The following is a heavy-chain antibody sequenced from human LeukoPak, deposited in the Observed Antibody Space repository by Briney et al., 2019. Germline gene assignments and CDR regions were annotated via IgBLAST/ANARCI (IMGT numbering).Heavy chain of an antibody. Sequence: SETLSLTCTVSGGSISSSSHYWGWIRQPPGKGLEWIGSIYYSGSTYYNPSLKSRVTISVDTSKNQFSLKLSSVTAADTAVYYCARDQALYSSSWFPPLDYWGQGTLVTVSS. CDR3: ARDQALYSSSWFPPLDY. J-gene: IGHJ4*02. V-gene: IGHV4-39*07. CDR2: IYYSGST. D-gene: IGHD6-13*01. CDR1: GGSISSSSHY.